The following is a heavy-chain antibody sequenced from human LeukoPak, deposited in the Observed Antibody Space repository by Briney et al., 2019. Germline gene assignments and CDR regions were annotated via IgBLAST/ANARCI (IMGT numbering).Heavy chain of an antibody. V-gene: IGHV3-11*01. Sequence: GGSLRLSCAASGFTFSGYYMSWIRQAPGKGLEWVSYISSSGSTIYYADSVEGRFTISRDNAKNSLYLQMNSLRAEDTAVYYCARDMGYFDLAHYYYGMDVWGQGTTVTVSS. J-gene: IGHJ6*02. CDR2: ISSSGSTI. CDR1: GFTFSGYY. D-gene: IGHD3-9*01. CDR3: ARDMGYFDLAHYYYGMDV.